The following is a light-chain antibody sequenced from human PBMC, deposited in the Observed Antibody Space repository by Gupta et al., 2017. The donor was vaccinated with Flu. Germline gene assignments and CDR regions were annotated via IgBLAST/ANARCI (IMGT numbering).Light chain of an antibody. CDR2: GDT. CDR1: NSNIGAGFD. J-gene: IGLJ3*02. V-gene: IGLV1-40*01. CDR3: QSYDNSLSSWV. Sequence: QSVLTQPPSVSGAPGQRVTISCTGSNSNIGAGFDVHWYQQLPRTAPKPLIHGDTSRPSGVPDRFSGSKSGTSASLAITGLQAEDEADYYGQSYDNSLSSWVFGGGTKLTVL.